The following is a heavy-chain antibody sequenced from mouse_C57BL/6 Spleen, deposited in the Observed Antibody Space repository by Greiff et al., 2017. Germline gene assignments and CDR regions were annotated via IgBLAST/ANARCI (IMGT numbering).Heavy chain of an antibody. CDR3: ARWATVVARNFDY. V-gene: IGHV14-2*01. CDR1: GFNIKDYY. J-gene: IGHJ2*01. D-gene: IGHD1-1*01. CDR2: IDPEDGET. Sequence: EVQLQQSGAELVKPGASVKLSCTASGFNIKDYYMHWVKQRTEQGLEWIGRIDPEDGETKYATKFQGKATITAATSSNTAYLQLSSLTSEDTAVYYCARWATVVARNFDYWGQGTTLTVSS.